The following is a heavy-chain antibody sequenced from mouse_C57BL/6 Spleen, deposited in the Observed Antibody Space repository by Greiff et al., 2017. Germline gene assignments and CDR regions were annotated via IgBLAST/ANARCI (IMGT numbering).Heavy chain of an antibody. Sequence: EVKLVESGGGLVKPGGSLKLSCAASGFTFSDYGMHWVRQAPEKGLEWVAYISSGSSTIYYADTVKGRFTISRDNAKNTLFLQMTSLRSEDTAMDYCARNWDGDAMDYWGQGTSVTVSS. V-gene: IGHV5-17*01. CDR2: ISSGSSTI. CDR3: ARNWDGDAMDY. CDR1: GFTFSDYG. D-gene: IGHD4-1*01. J-gene: IGHJ4*01.